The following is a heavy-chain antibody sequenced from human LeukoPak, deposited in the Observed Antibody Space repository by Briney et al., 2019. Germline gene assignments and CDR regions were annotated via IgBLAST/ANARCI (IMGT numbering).Heavy chain of an antibody. D-gene: IGHD3-3*01. CDR1: GFTFSSYS. CDR2: ISSSSSTM. CDR3: ARELSGYQP. J-gene: IGHJ5*02. V-gene: IGHV3-48*01. Sequence: GGSLRLSCAASGFTFSSYSMNWVRQAPGKGLEWVSYISSSSSTMYYADSVKGRFTISRDNAKNSLYLQMNSLRAEDTAVYYCARELSGYQPWGQGTLVTVSS.